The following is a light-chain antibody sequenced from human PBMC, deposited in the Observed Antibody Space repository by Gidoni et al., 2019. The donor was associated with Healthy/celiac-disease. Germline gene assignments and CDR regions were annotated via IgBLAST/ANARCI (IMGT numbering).Light chain of an antibody. V-gene: IGKV3-20*01. CDR3: QQYGSSRWT. J-gene: IGKJ1*01. Sequence: EIVLTQSPGTLSLSPGERATLSCRASQSVSSSYLAWYQQKPGQAPRLLIDGASSRATGIPDRFSGSGSGTDFTLTISRLEPDDCAVYYCQQYGSSRWTFGQGTKVEIK. CDR1: QSVSSSY. CDR2: GAS.